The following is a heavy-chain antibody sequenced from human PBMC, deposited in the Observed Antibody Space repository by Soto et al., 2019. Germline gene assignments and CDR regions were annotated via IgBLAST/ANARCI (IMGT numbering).Heavy chain of an antibody. CDR2: IYYSGST. CDR1: CGSISSYY. J-gene: IGHJ5*02. CDR3: ARAKGNCGGDCYSWFDP. D-gene: IGHD2-21*02. V-gene: IGHV4-59*01. Sequence: PSETLSLTCTVSCGSISSYYWSWIRQPPGKGLEWIGYIYYSGSTNYNPSLKSRVTISVDTSKNQFSLKLSSVTAADTAVYYCARAKGNCGGDCYSWFDPWGQGTLVTVSS.